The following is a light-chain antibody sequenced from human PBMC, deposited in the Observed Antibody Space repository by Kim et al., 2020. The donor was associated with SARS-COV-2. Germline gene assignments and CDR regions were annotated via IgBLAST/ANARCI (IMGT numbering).Light chain of an antibody. CDR1: QSVSSY. CDR3: QQRSNWLGA. Sequence: LSPGERATRSCRASQSVSSYLAWYQQKPGQAPRLLIYDASNRATGIPARFSGSGSGTDFTLTISSLEPEDFAVYYCQQRSNWLGAFGQGTKVDIK. CDR2: DAS. J-gene: IGKJ1*01. V-gene: IGKV3-11*01.